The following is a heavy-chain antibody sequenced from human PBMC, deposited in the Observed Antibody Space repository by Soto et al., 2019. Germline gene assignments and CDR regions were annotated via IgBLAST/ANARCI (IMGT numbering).Heavy chain of an antibody. CDR2: IWYDGSNK. CDR1: GFTFSSYG. V-gene: IGHV3-33*01. CDR3: ARDFVGAYSGYDFVWPPPGF. Sequence: SLRLSCAASGFTFSSYGMHWVRQAPGKGLEWVAVIWYDGSNKYYADSVKGRFTISRDNSKNTLYLQMNSLRAEDTAVYYCARDFVGAYSGYDFVWPPPGFWGQGTLVTVSS. J-gene: IGHJ4*02. D-gene: IGHD5-12*01.